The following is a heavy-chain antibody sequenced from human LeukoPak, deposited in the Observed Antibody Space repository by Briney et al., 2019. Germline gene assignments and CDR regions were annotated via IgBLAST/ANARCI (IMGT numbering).Heavy chain of an antibody. D-gene: IGHD3-22*01. J-gene: IGHJ1*01. V-gene: IGHV3-21*01. CDR2: ISSSSSYI. Sequence: GGSPRLSCAASGFTFSSYSMNWVRQAPGKGLEWVSSISSSSSYIYYADSVKGRFTISRDNAKNSLYLQMNSLRAEDTAVYYCARDSSGYYVPRYFQHWGQGTLVTVSS. CDR3: ARDSSGYYVPRYFQH. CDR1: GFTFSSYS.